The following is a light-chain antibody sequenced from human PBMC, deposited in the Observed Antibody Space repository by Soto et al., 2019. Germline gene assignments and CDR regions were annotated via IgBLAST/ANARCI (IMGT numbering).Light chain of an antibody. CDR2: DVS. V-gene: IGLV2-8*01. CDR3: NSFAGSAHVV. J-gene: IGLJ2*01. CDR1: SSDVGAYNY. Sequence: QSALAQPPSASGSPGQSVTISCTGTSSDVGAYNYVSWYQQHPGKAPKLIIYDVSQRPSGVPDRFSGSKSGNTASLTVSGLQAEAEAVYYCNSFAGSAHVVFGGGTKLTVL.